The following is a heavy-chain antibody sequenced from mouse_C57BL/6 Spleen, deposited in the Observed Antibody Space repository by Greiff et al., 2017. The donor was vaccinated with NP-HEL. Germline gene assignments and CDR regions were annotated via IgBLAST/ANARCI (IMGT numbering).Heavy chain of an antibody. CDR1: GYTFTDYN. Sequence: EVQLQQSGPELVKPGASVKIPCKASGYTFTDYNMDWVKQSHGKSLEWIGDINPNNGGTIYNQKFKGKATLTVDKSSSTAYMELRSLTSEDTAVYYCSRSLDGYFPLWGQGTLVTVSA. CDR2: INPNNGGT. CDR3: SRSLDGYFPL. J-gene: IGHJ3*01. V-gene: IGHV1-18*01. D-gene: IGHD2-3*01.